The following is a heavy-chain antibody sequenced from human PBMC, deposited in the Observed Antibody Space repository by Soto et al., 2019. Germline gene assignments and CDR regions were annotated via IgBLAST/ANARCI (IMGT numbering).Heavy chain of an antibody. J-gene: IGHJ5*02. V-gene: IGHV3-33*01. CDR1: GVIFRSYG. CDR3: ASSAA. Sequence: QVQLVESGGGVVQPGRSLRLSCVASGVIFRSYGMHWVRQAPGKGLEWVAVIWYDGSNTYYADPVKGRFIISRDNSKNTLFLQMNSLRDEDTAVYYWASSAAWGRGTLVTVSS. D-gene: IGHD6-19*01. CDR2: IWYDGSNT.